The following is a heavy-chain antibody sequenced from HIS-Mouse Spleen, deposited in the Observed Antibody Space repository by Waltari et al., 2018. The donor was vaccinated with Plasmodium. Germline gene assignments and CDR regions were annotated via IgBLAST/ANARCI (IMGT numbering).Heavy chain of an antibody. CDR2: INHSGST. CDR3: ARNTVSYYFDY. D-gene: IGHD4-17*01. J-gene: IGHJ4*02. Sequence: QVQLQQWGAGLLKPSETLSLTCAVYGGSFSGYYWSWIRQPPGKGLEWIGKINHSGSTNYNPSRKSRVTISGDPSKNQFSLKLSSVTAADTAVYYCARNTVSYYFDYWGQGTLVTVSS. V-gene: IGHV4-34*01. CDR1: GGSFSGYY.